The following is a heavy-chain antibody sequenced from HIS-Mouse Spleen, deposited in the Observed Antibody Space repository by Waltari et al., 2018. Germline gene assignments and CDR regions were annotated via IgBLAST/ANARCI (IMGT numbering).Heavy chain of an antibody. CDR3: AREGDSGSYFDY. D-gene: IGHD1-26*01. CDR2: IKQDGSEK. V-gene: IGHV3-7*01. Sequence: EVQLVESGGGLVQPGGSLRLSCAASGFPFGIYGMSWVRQVPGKGLEWVANIKQDGSEKYYVDSVKGRFTISRDNAKNSLYLQMNSLRAEDTAVYYCAREGDSGSYFDYWGQGTLVTVSS. CDR1: GFPFGIYG. J-gene: IGHJ4*02.